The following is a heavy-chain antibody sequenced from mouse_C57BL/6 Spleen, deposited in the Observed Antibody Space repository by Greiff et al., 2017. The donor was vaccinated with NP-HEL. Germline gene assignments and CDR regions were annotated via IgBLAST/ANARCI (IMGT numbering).Heavy chain of an antibody. CDR3: ARSRGITTVVAPYAMDY. V-gene: IGHV1-7*01. J-gene: IGHJ4*01. D-gene: IGHD1-1*01. CDR2: INPSSGYT. CDR1: GYTFTSYW. Sequence: VHLVESGAELAKPGASVKLSCKASGYTFTSYWMHWVKQRPGQGLEWIGYINPSSGYTKYNQKFKDKATLTADKSSSRAYMQLSSRTYEDSAVYYGARSRGITTVVAPYAMDYWGQGTSVTVSS.